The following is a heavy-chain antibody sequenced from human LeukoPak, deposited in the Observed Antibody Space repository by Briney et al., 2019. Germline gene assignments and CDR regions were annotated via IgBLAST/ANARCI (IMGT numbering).Heavy chain of an antibody. J-gene: IGHJ3*02. CDR2: IYPGDSDT. D-gene: IGHD6-19*01. V-gene: IGHV5-51*01. Sequence: GESLKISCKGSGYSFTSYWIGWVRQMPGKGLEWMGIIYPGDSDTRYSPSFQGQVTISADKSISTAYLQWSSLKASDAAMYYCARPQWLVHGALDIWGQGTMVTVSS. CDR3: ARPQWLVHGALDI. CDR1: GYSFTSYW.